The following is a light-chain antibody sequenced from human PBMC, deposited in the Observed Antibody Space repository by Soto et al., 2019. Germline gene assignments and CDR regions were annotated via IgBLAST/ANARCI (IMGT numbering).Light chain of an antibody. Sequence: QSVLTQPPSVSAAPGQKVTISCSGSSSNIGNNPVSWYQQLPGTAPKLLIYDNNQRPSGIPDRFSVSKSGTSATLGITGLRTGDEADYYCGTWDSSLSVVMFGGGTKLTVL. V-gene: IGLV1-51*01. CDR2: DNN. CDR3: GTWDSSLSVVM. J-gene: IGLJ3*02. CDR1: SSNIGNNP.